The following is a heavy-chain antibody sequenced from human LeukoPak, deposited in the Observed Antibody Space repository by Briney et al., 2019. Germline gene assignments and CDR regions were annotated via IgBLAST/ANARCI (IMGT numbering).Heavy chain of an antibody. CDR3: ARDRVLDY. CDR1: GYTLTSYA. D-gene: IGHD3-16*01. V-gene: IGHV1-3*01. CDR2: INAGNGNT. Sequence: GSVKVSCKGSGYTLTSYAMHLVRQAPGQRLEWMGWINAGNGNTKYSQKFQGRVTITRDTSASTAYMELSSLRSEDTAVYYCARDRVLDYWGQGTLVTVSS. J-gene: IGHJ4*02.